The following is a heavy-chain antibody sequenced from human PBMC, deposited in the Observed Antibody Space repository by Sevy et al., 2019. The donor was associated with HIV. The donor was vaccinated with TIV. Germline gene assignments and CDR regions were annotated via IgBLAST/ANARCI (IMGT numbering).Heavy chain of an antibody. J-gene: IGHJ6*03. CDR2: LHYSGTT. Sequence: SETLSLTCTVSGDSISSDYWGWIRQPPGRGLEWLGYLHYSGTTTYNPSLKSRVSMSVDSSKKQFSLKLSSVTVADTAVYYCARLNEAPRLGVYHFYMDVWGKGTTVTVSS. V-gene: IGHV4-59*08. D-gene: IGHD3-16*01. CDR3: ARLNEAPRLGVYHFYMDV. CDR1: GDSISSDY.